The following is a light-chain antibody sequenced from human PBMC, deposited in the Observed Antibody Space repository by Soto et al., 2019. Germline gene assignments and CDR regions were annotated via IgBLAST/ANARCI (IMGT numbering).Light chain of an antibody. CDR3: SSYAGSNNLRV. Sequence: QSALTRPPSASGSPGQSVTISCTGTSSDVGGYNYVSWCQQHPGKAPKLMMYEVSKRPSGVPDRFSGSKSGNTASLTVSGLQAEDEADYYCSSYAGSNNLRVFGTGTKVTVL. J-gene: IGLJ1*01. CDR2: EVS. V-gene: IGLV2-8*01. CDR1: SSDVGGYNY.